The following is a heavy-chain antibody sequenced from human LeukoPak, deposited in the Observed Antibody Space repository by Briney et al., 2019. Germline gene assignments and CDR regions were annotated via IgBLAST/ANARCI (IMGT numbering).Heavy chain of an antibody. J-gene: IGHJ4*02. Sequence: PGRSLRLSCAASGFTFSSYAMSWVRQAPGKGLEWVSAISGSGGSTYYADSVKGRFTISRDNSKNTLYLQMNSLRAEDTAVYYCAKVGCAQWLTCFDYWGQGTLVTVSS. CDR3: AKVGCAQWLTCFDY. CDR1: GFTFSSYA. V-gene: IGHV3-23*01. D-gene: IGHD6-19*01. CDR2: ISGSGGST.